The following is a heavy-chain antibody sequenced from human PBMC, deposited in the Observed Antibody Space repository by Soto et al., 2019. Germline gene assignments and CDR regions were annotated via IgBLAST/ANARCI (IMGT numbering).Heavy chain of an antibody. D-gene: IGHD6-13*01. CDR3: ARETGYTTTWTNWFDP. J-gene: IGHJ5*02. CDR1: GFTFSSYT. CDR2: ISSSGDYT. Sequence: GGSLRLSCAASGFTFSSYTMNWVRQAPGKGLEWVSSISSSGDYTYYADSMKGRVTISRDNAKNSLYLRVTSLRAEDTAFYYCARETGYTTTWTNWFDPWG. V-gene: IGHV3-21*01.